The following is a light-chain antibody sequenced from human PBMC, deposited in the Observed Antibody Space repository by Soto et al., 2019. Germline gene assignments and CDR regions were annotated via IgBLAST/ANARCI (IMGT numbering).Light chain of an antibody. V-gene: IGLV2-11*01. Sequence: QSVLTQPRSVSGSPGQSVTISCTGTSSDVGGYNYVSWYQQHPGKAPKLMIYDVSQRPSGVPDRFSGSKSGNTASLTISGLQADDDADYYCCSYAGTYPVIFGGGTKLTVL. CDR1: SSDVGGYNY. CDR2: DVS. J-gene: IGLJ2*01. CDR3: CSYAGTYPVI.